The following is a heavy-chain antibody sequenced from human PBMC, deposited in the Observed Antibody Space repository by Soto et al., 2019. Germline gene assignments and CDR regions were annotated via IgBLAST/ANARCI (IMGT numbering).Heavy chain of an antibody. CDR2: ISYDGSNK. CDR3: AKEPDYYYDSSGYYTDY. D-gene: IGHD3-22*01. V-gene: IGHV3-30*18. CDR1: GFTFSSYG. J-gene: IGHJ4*02. Sequence: QVQLVESGGGVVQPGRSLRLSCAASGFTFSSYGMHWVRQAPGKGLEWVAVISYDGSNKYYADSVKGRFTISRDNSXNXXYLQMNSLRAEDTAVYYCAKEPDYYYDSSGYYTDYWGQGTLVTVSS.